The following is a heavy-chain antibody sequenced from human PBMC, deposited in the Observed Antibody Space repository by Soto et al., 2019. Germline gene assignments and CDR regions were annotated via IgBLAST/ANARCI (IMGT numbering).Heavy chain of an antibody. D-gene: IGHD3-10*01. CDR1: GLTVISNY. CDR3: ASGLSGYYYGMDV. CDR2: IYSGGST. V-gene: IGHV3-53*01. Sequence: GGSLRLSCAASGLTVISNYMIWFRQAPGKGLEWVSVIYSGGSTYYADSVKGRFTISRDNSKNTLYLQMNSLRAEDTAVYYCASGLSGYYYGMDVWGQGTTVTVSS. J-gene: IGHJ6*02.